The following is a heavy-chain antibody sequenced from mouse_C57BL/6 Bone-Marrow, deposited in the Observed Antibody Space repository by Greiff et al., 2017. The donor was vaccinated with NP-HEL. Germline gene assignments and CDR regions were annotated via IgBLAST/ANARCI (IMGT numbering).Heavy chain of an antibody. V-gene: IGHV1-55*01. D-gene: IGHD2-4*01. J-gene: IGHJ3*01. CDR3: ARRGGLRRGTWFAY. Sequence: QVQLQQPGAELVKPGASVKMSCKASGYTFTSYWITWVKQRPGQGLEWIGDIYPGSGSTNYNEKFKSKATLTVDTSSSTAYMQLSSLTSEDAAVDYCARRGGLRRGTWFAYWGQGTLVTVSA. CDR2: IYPGSGST. CDR1: GYTFTSYW.